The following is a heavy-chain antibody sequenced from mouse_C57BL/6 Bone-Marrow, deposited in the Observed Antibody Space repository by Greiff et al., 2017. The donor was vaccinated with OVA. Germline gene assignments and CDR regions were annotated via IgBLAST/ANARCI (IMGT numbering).Heavy chain of an antibody. CDR1: GYTFTEYT. D-gene: IGHD1-1*01. V-gene: IGHV1-62-2*01. Sequence: QVPLQQSGAELVQPGASVQLSCKASGYTFTEYTIHCVQQRSGQGLEWLGWFYPGSGSIKYNEKFKDKATLTADKSSSTVYMELSRLTSEDSAVYFCARHEDYYGSGAMDYWGQGTSVTVSS. CDR3: ARHEDYYGSGAMDY. CDR2: FYPGSGSI. J-gene: IGHJ4*01.